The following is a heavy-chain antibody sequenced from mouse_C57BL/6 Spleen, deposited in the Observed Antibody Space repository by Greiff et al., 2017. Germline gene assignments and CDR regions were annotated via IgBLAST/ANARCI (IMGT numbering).Heavy chain of an antibody. CDR3: ARGMVTTPWYFDV. J-gene: IGHJ1*03. Sequence: EVKLVESGPGLAKPSQTLSLTCSVTGYSITSDYWNWIRKFPGNKLEYMGYISYSGSTYYNPSLKSRISITRDTSKNQYYLQLNSVTTEDTATYYCARGMVTTPWYFDVWGTGTTVTVSS. V-gene: IGHV3-8*01. CDR2: ISYSGST. CDR1: GYSITSDY. D-gene: IGHD2-2*01.